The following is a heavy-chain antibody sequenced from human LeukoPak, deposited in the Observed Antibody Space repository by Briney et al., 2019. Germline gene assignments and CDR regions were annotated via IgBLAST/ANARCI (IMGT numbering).Heavy chain of an antibody. CDR2: IKQDGSEK. J-gene: IGHJ4*02. V-gene: IGHV3-7*03. CDR1: GFTFSSYW. D-gene: IGHD6-13*01. Sequence: GGSLRLSCAASGFTFSSYWMSWVRQAPGKGLEWVANIKQDGSEKYYVDSVKGRFTISRDNAKNSLYLQMNSLRAEDTALYYCARDGGGSWSDYWGQGTLVTVSS. CDR3: ARDGGGSWSDY.